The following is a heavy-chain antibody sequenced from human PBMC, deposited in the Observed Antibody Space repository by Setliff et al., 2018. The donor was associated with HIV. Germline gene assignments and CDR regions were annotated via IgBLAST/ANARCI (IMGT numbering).Heavy chain of an antibody. CDR2: TIPMFGTA. CDR3: ARVPGGNYYDSSGFTQLYFDY. Sequence: ASVKVSCKASGGTFGIYGISWVRQAPGQGLEWMGGTIPMFGTANYAQKFQGRVTITTDESTNTGYMELGSLRSEDTAVYYCARVPGGNYYDSSGFTQLYFDYWGQGTLVTVSS. CDR1: GGTFGIYG. V-gene: IGHV1-69*05. D-gene: IGHD3-22*01. J-gene: IGHJ4*02.